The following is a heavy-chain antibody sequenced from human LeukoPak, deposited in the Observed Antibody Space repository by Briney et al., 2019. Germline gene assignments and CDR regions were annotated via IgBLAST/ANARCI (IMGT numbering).Heavy chain of an antibody. CDR1: GFTFSSYW. CDR2: IKQDGSEK. V-gene: IGHV3-7*01. CDR3: AREEGKHIVVVTAISFDY. Sequence: GGSLRLSCAASGFTFSSYWMSWVRQAPGKGLEWVANIKQDGSEKYYVDSVKGRFTISRDNAKNSLYLQMNGLRAEDTAVYYCAREEGKHIVVVTAISFDYWGQGTLVTVSS. D-gene: IGHD2-21*02. J-gene: IGHJ4*02.